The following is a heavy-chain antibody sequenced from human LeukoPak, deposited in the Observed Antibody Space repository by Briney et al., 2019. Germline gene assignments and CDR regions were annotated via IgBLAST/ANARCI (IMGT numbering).Heavy chain of an antibody. CDR3: ARKRARGTLDY. J-gene: IGHJ4*02. CDR2: ISASVTT. V-gene: IGHV4-61*02. CDR1: GAPISSHNYF. Sequence: SETLSLTCTVSGAPISSHNYFWNWIRQPAGKGLEWIGRISASVTTDYNPSLKSRVTISMDTSRTQFSLKLSSVTAADTAVYYCARKRARGTLDYWGQGTLVTVST.